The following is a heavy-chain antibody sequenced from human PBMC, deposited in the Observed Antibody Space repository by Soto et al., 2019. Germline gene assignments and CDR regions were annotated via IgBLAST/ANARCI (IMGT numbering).Heavy chain of an antibody. V-gene: IGHV5-51*01. CDR3: ARLELRFLEWLSVAPGVYYGMDV. CDR1: GYSFTRYW. D-gene: IGHD3-3*01. Sequence: RGESLKIPCNGSGYSFTRYWIGWGRQMPGKGLGWMGIIYPGYSDTRYSPSFQGQVTMSAEKSISTAYLQWSSLKASDTVMYYCARLELRFLEWLSVAPGVYYGMDVWGQGTTVTVSS. CDR2: IYPGYSDT. J-gene: IGHJ6*02.